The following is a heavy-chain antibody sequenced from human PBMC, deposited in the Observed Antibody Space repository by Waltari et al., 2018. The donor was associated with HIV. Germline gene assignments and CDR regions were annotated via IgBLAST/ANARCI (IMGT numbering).Heavy chain of an antibody. CDR3: ARHRVWYTSSSLDY. V-gene: IGHV3-7*01. D-gene: IGHD6-13*01. Sequence: EVQVVDSGGGLVQPGGSLRLSCAASGFTFSAYWTGWFRQAPGKGLEWVASIKEDGDDKYYVDSVKGRFTISRDNAENSLSLQMTALRAEDTAIYFCARHRVWYTSSSLDYWGQGTLVTVS. J-gene: IGHJ4*02. CDR2: IKEDGDDK. CDR1: GFTFSAYW.